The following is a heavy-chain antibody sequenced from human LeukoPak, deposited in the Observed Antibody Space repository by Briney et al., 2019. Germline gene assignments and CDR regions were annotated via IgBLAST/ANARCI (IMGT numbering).Heavy chain of an antibody. D-gene: IGHD2-2*01. CDR2: INPIFGTA. CDR1: GGTFSSYA. CDR3: ARSLVPAAIRGPFDY. J-gene: IGHJ4*02. V-gene: IGHV1-69*01. Sequence: GSSVKVSCKASGGTFSSYAISWVRQAPGQGLEWMGGINPIFGTANYAQKFQGRVTITADESTSTAYMELSSLRSEDTAVYYCARSLVPAAIRGPFDYWGQGTLVTVSS.